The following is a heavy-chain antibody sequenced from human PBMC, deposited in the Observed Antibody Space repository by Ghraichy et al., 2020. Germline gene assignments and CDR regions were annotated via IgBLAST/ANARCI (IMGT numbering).Heavy chain of an antibody. CDR3: ARVPPPTYSSGWYVLSYYYYYGMDV. J-gene: IGHJ6*02. CDR1: GFTFSSYA. Sequence: RGSLRLSCAASGFTFSSYAMHWVRQAPGKGLEWVAVISYDGSNKYYADSVKGRFTISRDNSKNTLYLQMNSLRAEDTAVYYCARVPPPTYSSGWYVLSYYYYYGMDVWGQGTTVTVSS. CDR2: ISYDGSNK. V-gene: IGHV3-30-3*01. D-gene: IGHD6-19*01.